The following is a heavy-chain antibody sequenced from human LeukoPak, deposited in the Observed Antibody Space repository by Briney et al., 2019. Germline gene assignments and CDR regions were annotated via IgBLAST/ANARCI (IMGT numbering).Heavy chain of an antibody. J-gene: IGHJ4*02. Sequence: PGRSLRLSCAASGFTFSSYAMHWVRQAPGKGLEWVAVISYDGSNKYYADSVKGRFTISRDNSKNTLYLQMNSLRAEDTAVCYCARGNAGNFDYWGQGTLVTVSS. V-gene: IGHV3-30-3*01. CDR2: ISYDGSNK. D-gene: IGHD2-2*01. CDR1: GFTFSSYA. CDR3: ARGNAGNFDY.